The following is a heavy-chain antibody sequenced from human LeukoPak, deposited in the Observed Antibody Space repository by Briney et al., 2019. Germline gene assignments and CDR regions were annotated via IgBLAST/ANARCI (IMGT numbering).Heavy chain of an antibody. V-gene: IGHV3-7*03. CDR1: GFTFSRYW. J-gene: IGHJ5*02. Sequence: PGGSLRLSCAASGFTFSRYWMSWVRQAPAKGLEWVANINQDGSEKYYVDSVKGRFTISRDNAKKSVYLQMNSLRAEDTAVYYCARDGGRTFDPWGQGTLVTVSS. CDR3: ARDGGRTFDP. CDR2: INQDGSEK. D-gene: IGHD2-15*01.